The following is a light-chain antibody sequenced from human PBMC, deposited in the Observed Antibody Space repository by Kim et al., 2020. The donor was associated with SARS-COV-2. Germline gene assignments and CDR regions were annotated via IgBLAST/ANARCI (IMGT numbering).Light chain of an antibody. J-gene: IGLJ3*02. CDR3: QSADSSGTYGV. CDR2: KDS. Sequence: QGQTARITCSGDAVPKQYAYWYQQKPGQAPVLVIYKDSERPSGIPERFSGSSSGTTVTLTISGVQAEDEADYYCQSADSSGTYGVFGGGTKVTVL. V-gene: IGLV3-25*03. CDR1: AVPKQY.